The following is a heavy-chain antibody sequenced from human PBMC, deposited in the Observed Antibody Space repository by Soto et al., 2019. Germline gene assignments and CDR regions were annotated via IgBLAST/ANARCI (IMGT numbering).Heavy chain of an antibody. V-gene: IGHV1-69*08. CDR1: GGTFSSYT. CDR2: IIPILGIA. J-gene: IGHJ6*02. CDR3: ARDGGGYSGYTWDYYYYYGMDV. D-gene: IGHD5-12*01. Sequence: QVQLVQSGAEVKKPGSSVKVSCKASGGTFSSYTISWVRQAPGQGLEWMGRIIPILGIANYAQKFQGRVTINADKSTSTAYMELRSLRSEDTAVYYCARDGGGYSGYTWDYYYYYGMDVWGQGTTVTVSS.